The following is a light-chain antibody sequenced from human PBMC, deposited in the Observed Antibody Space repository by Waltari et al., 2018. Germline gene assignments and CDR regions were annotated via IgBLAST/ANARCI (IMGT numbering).Light chain of an antibody. CDR1: KLGDKY. CDR3: QTWDSSSYV. V-gene: IGLV3-1*01. CDR2: EDT. J-gene: IGLJ1*01. Sequence: SYELTQPPSVSVSPGQAVSITCSGKKLGDKYVNWYQQKAGQSPVLVIYEDTKRPSGIPGRLSASNSGNTATLTISETQAMDEADYYCQTWDSSSYVFRTGTTVTVL.